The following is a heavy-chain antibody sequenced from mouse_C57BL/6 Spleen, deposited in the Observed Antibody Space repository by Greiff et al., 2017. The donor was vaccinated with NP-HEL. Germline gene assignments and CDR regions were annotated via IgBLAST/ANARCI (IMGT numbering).Heavy chain of an antibody. CDR3: ARSHGSSSYYFDY. D-gene: IGHD1-1*01. CDR1: GYTFTSYW. J-gene: IGHJ2*01. Sequence: VQLQQPGAELVRPGTSVKLSCKASGYTFTSYWMHWVKQRPGQGLEWIGVIDPSDSYTNYNQKFKGKATLTVDTSSSPAYMQLSSLTSEDSAVYYCARSHGSSSYYFDYWGQGTTLTVSS. CDR2: IDPSDSYT. V-gene: IGHV1-59*01.